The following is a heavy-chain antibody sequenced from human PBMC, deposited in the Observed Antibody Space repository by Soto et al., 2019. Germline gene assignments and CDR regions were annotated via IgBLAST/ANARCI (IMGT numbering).Heavy chain of an antibody. J-gene: IGHJ5*02. V-gene: IGHV4-31*03. Sequence: PSETLSLTCTVSGGSISSGGYYWSWIRQHPGKGLEWIGYIYYSGSTYYNPSLKSRVTISVDTSKNQFSLKLSSVAAADTAVYYCARDRSITMVRGVQYNWFDPWGQGTLVTVSS. CDR3: ARDRSITMVRGVQYNWFDP. CDR1: GGSISSGGYY. D-gene: IGHD3-10*01. CDR2: IYYSGST.